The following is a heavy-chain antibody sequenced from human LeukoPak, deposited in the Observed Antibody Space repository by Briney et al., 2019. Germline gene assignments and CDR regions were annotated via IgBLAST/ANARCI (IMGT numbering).Heavy chain of an antibody. Sequence: GGSLRLSCAASGYTFSSHGLTWVRQAPGKGLERVSTINGAGDNPYYAETVKGRFTISRDNSKNTLYLQMHSLRAEDTAIYYCAKVSVCYGCYLDYWGQGTLVTVS. CDR1: GYTFSSHG. V-gene: IGHV3-23*01. CDR3: AKVSVCYGCYLDY. D-gene: IGHD3-16*01. CDR2: INGAGDNP. J-gene: IGHJ4*02.